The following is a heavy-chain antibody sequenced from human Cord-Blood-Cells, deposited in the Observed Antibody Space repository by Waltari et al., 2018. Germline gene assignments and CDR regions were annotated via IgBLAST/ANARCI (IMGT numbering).Heavy chain of an antibody. CDR1: GGTFSSSA. J-gene: IGHJ5*02. D-gene: IGHD1-1*01. CDR2: ISPICGTA. Sequence: QVQLVQSGAEVKKPGSSVKVSCKASGGTFSSSAISWVRQAPGQGLEWMGGISPICGTANYAQKCQGRVTITADESTSTAYMELSSLRSEDTAVYYCARDKGTTGTTYNWFDPWGQGTLVTVSS. CDR3: ARDKGTTGTTYNWFDP. V-gene: IGHV1-69*01.